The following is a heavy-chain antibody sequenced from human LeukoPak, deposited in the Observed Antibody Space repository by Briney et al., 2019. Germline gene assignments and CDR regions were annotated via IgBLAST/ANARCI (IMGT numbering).Heavy chain of an antibody. CDR1: GGSISSYY. J-gene: IGHJ5*02. CDR2: FYYSGST. D-gene: IGHD2-15*01. Sequence: PSETLSLTCTVSGGSISSYYWSWIRQPPGKGLEWIGYFYYSGSTNYNPSLKSRVTISVDTSKNQFSLKLSSVTAADTAVYYCARSFRKVVVAATGYNWFDPWGQGTLVTVSS. CDR3: ARSFRKVVVAATGYNWFDP. V-gene: IGHV4-59*01.